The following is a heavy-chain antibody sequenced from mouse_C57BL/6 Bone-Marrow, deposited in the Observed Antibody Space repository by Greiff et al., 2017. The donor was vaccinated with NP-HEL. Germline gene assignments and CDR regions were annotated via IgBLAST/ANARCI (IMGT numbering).Heavy chain of an antibody. CDR1: GFNIKDDY. Sequence: VQLQQSGAELVRPGASVKLSCTASGFNIKDDYMHWVKQRPEQGLEWIGWIDPENGDTEYASKFQGKATITADTSSNTAYLQLSSLTSEDTAVYYCTTVYYYGSSYVYWYFDGWGTGTTVTVSS. D-gene: IGHD1-1*01. CDR3: TTVYYYGSSYVYWYFDG. CDR2: IDPENGDT. V-gene: IGHV14-4*01. J-gene: IGHJ1*03.